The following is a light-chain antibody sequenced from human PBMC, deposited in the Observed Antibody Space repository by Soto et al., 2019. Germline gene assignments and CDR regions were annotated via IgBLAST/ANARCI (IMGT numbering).Light chain of an antibody. V-gene: IGKV1-39*01. CDR1: QNIRSY. Sequence: DIQMTQSPSSLFTPVGDRVTITCRASQNIRSYLSWYQQKAGKAPKLLIYAASSLQSGVPSRFSGSGSGTDFTLTISSLQPEDSATSYCQQSYSIPLTFGGGTKVEIK. CDR2: AAS. CDR3: QQSYSIPLT. J-gene: IGKJ4*01.